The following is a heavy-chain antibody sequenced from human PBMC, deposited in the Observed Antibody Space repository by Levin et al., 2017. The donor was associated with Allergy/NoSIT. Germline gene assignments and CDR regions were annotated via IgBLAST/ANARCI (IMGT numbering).Heavy chain of an antibody. CDR3: AKVPSGESGAFDI. CDR1: GFTFSSYG. V-gene: IGHV3-30*18. J-gene: IGHJ3*02. Sequence: GGSLRLSCAASGFTFSSYGMHWVRQAPGKGLEWVAVISYDGSNKYYADSVKGRFTISRDNSKNTLYLQMNSLRAEDTAVYYCAKVPSGESGAFDIWGQGTMVTVSS. D-gene: IGHD2-15*01. CDR2: ISYDGSNK.